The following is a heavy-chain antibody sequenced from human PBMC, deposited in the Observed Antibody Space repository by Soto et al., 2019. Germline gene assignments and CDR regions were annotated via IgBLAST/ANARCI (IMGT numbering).Heavy chain of an antibody. CDR3: ARDSNIYGSGTRWFDP. V-gene: IGHV4-31*03. J-gene: IGHJ5*02. D-gene: IGHD3-10*01. Sequence: QVQLQESGPGLVKPSQTLSLTCTVSGGSISSGGYYWSWIRQHPGKGLEWIGYIYYSGSTYYNPSLKSRVTISVDTSKNQFSLKLSSVTAADTAVYYCARDSNIYGSGTRWFDPWGQGTLVTVSS. CDR2: IYYSGST. CDR1: GGSISSGGYY.